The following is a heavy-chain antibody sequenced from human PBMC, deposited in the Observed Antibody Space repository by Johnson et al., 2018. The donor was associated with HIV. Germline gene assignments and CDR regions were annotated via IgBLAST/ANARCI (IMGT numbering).Heavy chain of an antibody. J-gene: IGHJ3*02. V-gene: IGHV3-15*02. D-gene: IGHD2-2*01. CDR2: IKRKIDGGTT. CDR1: GFSFSNTW. CDR3: ARVAPAHDAFDI. Sequence: MMLVESGGTLVKPGGSLRLSCAASGFSFSNTWLSWVRQAPGKGLEWVARIKRKIDGGTTDYAAPVKGRFTISRDDSKNTLYLQMNSLRAEDTAVYYCARVAPAHDAFDIWGQGTMVTVSS.